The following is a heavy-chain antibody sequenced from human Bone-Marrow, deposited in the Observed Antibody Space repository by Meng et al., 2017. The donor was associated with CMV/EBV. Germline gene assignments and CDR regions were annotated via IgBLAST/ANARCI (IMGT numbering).Heavy chain of an antibody. CDR2: ISSSSSYI. Sequence: GGSLRLSCAASGFTFSSYSMNWVRQAPGKGLEWVSSISSSSSYIYYADSVKGRFTISRDNAKNSLYLQMNSLRAEDTAVYYCARDQDYGDIPDFDYWGQGPLVTVYS. J-gene: IGHJ4*02. V-gene: IGHV3-21*01. D-gene: IGHD4-17*01. CDR1: GFTFSSYS. CDR3: ARDQDYGDIPDFDY.